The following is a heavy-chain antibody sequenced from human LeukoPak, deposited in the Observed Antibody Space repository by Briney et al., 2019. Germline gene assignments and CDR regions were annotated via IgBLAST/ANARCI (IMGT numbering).Heavy chain of an antibody. D-gene: IGHD6-19*01. CDR1: DGSISSNNCY. Sequence: SETLTFTCTASDGSISSNNCYWGWIRQPPGKGLEWIGSIYYSGSTYYNPSLKSRVTISVDTSKNQFPLKLSSVAGADTAVYYCVKSSPGGGWLVSGNFDYWGQGTLVTVSS. J-gene: IGHJ4*02. CDR3: VKSSPGGGWLVSGNFDY. CDR2: IYYSGST. V-gene: IGHV4-39*01.